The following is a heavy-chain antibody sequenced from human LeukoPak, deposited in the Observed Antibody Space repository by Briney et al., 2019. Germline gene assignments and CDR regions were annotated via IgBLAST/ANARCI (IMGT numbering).Heavy chain of an antibody. D-gene: IGHD3-3*01. J-gene: IGHJ3*01. CDR1: GFTFSSYG. V-gene: IGHV3-30*02. CDR2: IRYDGSNK. Sequence: GGSLRLSCAASGFTFSSYGMHWVRQAPGKGLEWVAFIRYDGSNKYYADSVKGRITISRDNSKNTLYLQMNSLRAEDTAVYYCAKDRPPRAYYDFWSESWGQGTMVTVSS. CDR3: AKDRPPRAYYDFWSES.